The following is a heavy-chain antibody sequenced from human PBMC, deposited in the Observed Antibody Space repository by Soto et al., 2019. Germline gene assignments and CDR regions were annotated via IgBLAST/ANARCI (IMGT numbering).Heavy chain of an antibody. CDR2: IGGSGANT. D-gene: IGHD2-2*01. J-gene: IGHJ4*02. V-gene: IGHV3-23*01. CDR3: AKARGSSTPAPGSY. CDR1: GSTFSSCA. Sequence: GGSLRLSCAASGSTFSSCAMSWVRQAPGKGLEWVSTIGGSGANTYYADSVKGRFTISRDNSKNTLYLQMNSLRAEDTAVYYCAKARGSSTPAPGSYWGQGTLVTVSS.